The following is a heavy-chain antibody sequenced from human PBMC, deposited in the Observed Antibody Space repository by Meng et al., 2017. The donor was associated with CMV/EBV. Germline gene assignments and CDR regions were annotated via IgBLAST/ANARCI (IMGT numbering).Heavy chain of an antibody. CDR2: ISWNSGSI. D-gene: IGHD3-3*01. CDR1: GFTFDDYA. V-gene: IGHV3-9*01. Sequence: GAASGFTFDDYAMHWVRQAPGKGLEWVSGISWNSGSIGYADSVKGRFTISRDNAKNSLYLQMNSLRAEDTALYYCAKDANDFWSGPRYYYGMDVWGQGTTVTVSS. CDR3: AKDANDFWSGPRYYYGMDV. J-gene: IGHJ6*02.